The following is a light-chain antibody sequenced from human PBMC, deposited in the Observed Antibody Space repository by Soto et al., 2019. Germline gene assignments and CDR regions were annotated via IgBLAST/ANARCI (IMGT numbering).Light chain of an antibody. CDR2: DAS. J-gene: IGKJ2*01. V-gene: IGKV3-11*01. CDR1: QSVSSY. CDR3: QQRSNWPPYT. Sequence: EIALTQSLATLSLSPGERATHTCRASQSVSSYVAWYQQKPGQAPRLLIYDASNRATGIPARFSGSGSGTDFTLTISRLEPEDFAVYYCQQRSNWPPYTFGQGTKLEIK.